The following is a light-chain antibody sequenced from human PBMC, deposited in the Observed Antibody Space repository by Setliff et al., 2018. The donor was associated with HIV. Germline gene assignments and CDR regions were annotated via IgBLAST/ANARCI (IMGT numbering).Light chain of an antibody. Sequence: QSVLTQPASVSGSPGQSITISCTGTSRDVGGYNYVSWYQHHPGKAPKLIIYEVRNRPSGVSNRFSGSKSGNTASLTISGLQTEDEADYYCSSYAITNTLPFGTGTRSPS. V-gene: IGLV2-14*01. J-gene: IGLJ1*01. CDR2: EVR. CDR3: SSYAITNTLP. CDR1: SRDVGGYNY.